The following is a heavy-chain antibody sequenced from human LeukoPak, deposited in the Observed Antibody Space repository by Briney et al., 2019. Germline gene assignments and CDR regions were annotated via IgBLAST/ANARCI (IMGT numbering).Heavy chain of an antibody. Sequence: PGGSLRLSCAASGFTVSSNYMSWVRQAPGKGLEWVSGISGSGGSTYYADSVKGRFTISRDNSKNTLYLQMNSLRAEDTAVYYCAKHLVDTVMVYFDYWGQGTLVTVSS. CDR3: AKHLVDTVMVYFDY. CDR2: ISGSGGST. D-gene: IGHD5-18*01. J-gene: IGHJ4*02. CDR1: GFTVSSNY. V-gene: IGHV3-23*01.